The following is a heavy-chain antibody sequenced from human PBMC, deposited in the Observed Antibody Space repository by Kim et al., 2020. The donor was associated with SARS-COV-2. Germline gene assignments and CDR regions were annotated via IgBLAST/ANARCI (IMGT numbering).Heavy chain of an antibody. Sequence: GGSLRLSCAASGFTFSSYAMSWVRQAPGKELEWVSVFSGSGGSTYYADSVKGRFTISSDNSKNTLYLQMNSLRAEDTAVYYCAKATLLWFGETNFDYWGQETLVTVSS. D-gene: IGHD3-10*01. J-gene: IGHJ4*02. CDR3: AKATLLWFGETNFDY. V-gene: IGHV3-23*01. CDR1: GFTFSSYA. CDR2: FSGSGGST.